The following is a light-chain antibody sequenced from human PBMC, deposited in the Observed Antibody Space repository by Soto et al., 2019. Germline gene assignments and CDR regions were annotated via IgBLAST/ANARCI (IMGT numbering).Light chain of an antibody. CDR3: QSSDSSLNV. CDR2: GNS. Sequence: QSVLTQPPSVSGAPGQRVTISCTGSSSNIGAGYDVHWYQQLPGTAPKLLIYGNSNRPSGVPDRFSCSKSGTSASLAITGLQAEDEADYYCQSSDSSLNVFGTGTKVTVL. J-gene: IGLJ1*01. CDR1: SSNIGAGYD. V-gene: IGLV1-40*01.